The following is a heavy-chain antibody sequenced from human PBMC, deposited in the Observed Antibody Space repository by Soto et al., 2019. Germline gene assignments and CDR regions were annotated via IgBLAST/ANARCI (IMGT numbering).Heavy chain of an antibody. CDR1: GFTFSSYG. Sequence: TGGSLRLSCAASGFTFSSYGMHWVRQAPGKGLEWVAVIWYDGSNKYYADSVKGRFTISRDNSKNTLYLQMNSLRAEDTAVYYCARDPDYYDSSGSVFHDAFDIWGQGTMVTVSS. D-gene: IGHD3-22*01. CDR2: IWYDGSNK. V-gene: IGHV3-33*01. CDR3: ARDPDYYDSSGSVFHDAFDI. J-gene: IGHJ3*02.